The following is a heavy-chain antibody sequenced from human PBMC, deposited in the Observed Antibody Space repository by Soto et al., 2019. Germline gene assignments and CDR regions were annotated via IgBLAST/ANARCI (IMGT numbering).Heavy chain of an antibody. J-gene: IGHJ4*02. V-gene: IGHV3-7*01. D-gene: IGHD3-22*01. Sequence: GGSLRLSCAASGFTFSSYGMHWVRQAPGKGLEWVANIKQDGSVIFYVDSVKGRFTVSRDNAKNSLYLQMNSLRAEDTAVYYCARYESSGPAVWWGQGTLVTVSS. CDR1: GFTFSSYG. CDR2: IKQDGSVI. CDR3: ARYESSGPAVW.